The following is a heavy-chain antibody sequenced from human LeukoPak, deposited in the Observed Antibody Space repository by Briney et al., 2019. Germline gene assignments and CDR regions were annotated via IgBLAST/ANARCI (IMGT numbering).Heavy chain of an antibody. CDR3: ARQQWLQYDCFNI. CDR1: GGSISSYY. D-gene: IGHD6-19*01. CDR2: IHYSGST. J-gene: IGHJ3*02. V-gene: IGHV4-59*01. Sequence: PSETLSLTCTVSGGSISSYYWSWIRQPPGKGLEWIGYIHYSGSTNYNPSLKSRVTISVDSSKTHFSLKLRSVTAADTAVYYCARQQWLQYDCFNIWGQGTVVTVSS.